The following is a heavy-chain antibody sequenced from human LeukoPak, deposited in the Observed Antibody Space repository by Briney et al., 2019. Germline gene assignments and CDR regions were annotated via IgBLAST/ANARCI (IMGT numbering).Heavy chain of an antibody. V-gene: IGHV4-38-2*02. CDR3: ARVGYDFWSGQHNWFDP. CDR1: GYSISSGYY. CDR2: IYHSGST. Sequence: PSETLSLTCTVSGYSISSGYYWGWIRQPPGKGLEWIGSIYHSGSTYYNPSLKSRVTISVDTSKNQFSLKLSSVTAADTAVYYCARVGYDFWSGQHNWFDPWGQGTLVTVSS. J-gene: IGHJ5*02. D-gene: IGHD3-3*01.